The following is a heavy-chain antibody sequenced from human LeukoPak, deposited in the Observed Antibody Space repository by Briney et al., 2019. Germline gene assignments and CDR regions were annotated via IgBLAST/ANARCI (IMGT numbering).Heavy chain of an antibody. Sequence: PSETLSLTCTVSGGSISSGGYYWSWIRQHPGKGLEWIGYIYYSGSTYYNPSLKSRVTISVDTSKNQFSLKLSSVTAADTAVYYCVRLPHAMSPFDYWGQGMLVTVSS. CDR1: GGSISSGGYY. CDR3: VRLPHAMSPFDY. D-gene: IGHD2-15*01. J-gene: IGHJ4*02. V-gene: IGHV4-31*03. CDR2: IYYSGST.